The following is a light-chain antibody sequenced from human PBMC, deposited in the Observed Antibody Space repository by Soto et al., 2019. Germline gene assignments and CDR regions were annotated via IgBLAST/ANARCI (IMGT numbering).Light chain of an antibody. CDR1: QSVSNN. CDR3: QQRSNWPLT. V-gene: IGKV3-11*01. J-gene: IGKJ4*01. CDR2: EAS. Sequence: EIVLAQSPATLSLSPGERATLSCRASQSVSNNLAWYQQRRGQAPRVVIYEASKRATGIPARFSGSGSGTDFTLTISSLESEDFAIYYCQQRSNWPLTFGGGTKVDSK.